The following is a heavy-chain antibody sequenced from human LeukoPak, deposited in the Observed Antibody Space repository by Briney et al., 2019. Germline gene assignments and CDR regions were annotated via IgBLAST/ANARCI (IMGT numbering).Heavy chain of an antibody. CDR1: GGSISSHY. D-gene: IGHD3-3*01. V-gene: IGHV4-59*11. CDR2: TYYTGIT. J-gene: IGHJ5*02. CDR3: ASSLEYLGVDP. Sequence: SETLSLTCIVSGGSISSHYWSWIRQPPGKGLEWIGHTYYTGITNYNPSLKGRVTISIDTSRKQFSLKLSSVTAADTAIYYCASSLEYLGVDPWGQGTLVTVSS.